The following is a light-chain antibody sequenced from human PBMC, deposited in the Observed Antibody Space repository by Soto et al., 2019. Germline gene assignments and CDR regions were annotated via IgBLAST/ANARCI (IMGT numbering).Light chain of an antibody. CDR3: LQDYSYPRT. V-gene: IGKV1-6*01. CDR2: AAS. J-gene: IGKJ1*01. CDR1: RYIRYD. Sequence: IQMTQSPSSLSASVGDRVTITCRASRYIRYDLSWYQQRPGQAPRLLIYAASSLQSGVPSRFSGGGSGTDFTLTISSLQPEDFATYYCLQDYSYPRTFGQGTKVDIK.